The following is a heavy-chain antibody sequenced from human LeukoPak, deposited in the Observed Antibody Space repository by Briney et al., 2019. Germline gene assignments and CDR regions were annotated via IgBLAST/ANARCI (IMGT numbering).Heavy chain of an antibody. CDR1: GFTFSDYY. CDR2: ISSSGSTI. V-gene: IGHV3-11*01. J-gene: IGHJ1*01. CDR3: ARDSVTTWYPRSPGYFQH. D-gene: IGHD4-17*01. Sequence: GGSLRLSCAASGFTFSDYYMSWIRQAPGKGLEWVSYISSSGSTIYYADSVKGRFTISRDNAKNSLYLQMNSLRAEDTAVYHCARDSVTTWYPRSPGYFQHWGQGTLVTVSS.